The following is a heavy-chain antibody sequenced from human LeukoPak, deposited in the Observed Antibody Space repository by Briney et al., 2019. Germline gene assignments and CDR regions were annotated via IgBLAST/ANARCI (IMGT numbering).Heavy chain of an antibody. CDR1: GYTFTSYA. V-gene: IGHV1-3*01. Sequence: ASVKVSCKASGYTFTSYAMHWVRQAPGQRLEWMGWINAGNGNTKYPQKFQGRVTITRDTSASTAYMELSSLRSEDTAVYYCARRGRGDGYFIDYWGQGTLVTVSS. CDR3: ARRGRGDGYFIDY. CDR2: INAGNGNT. D-gene: IGHD5-24*01. J-gene: IGHJ4*02.